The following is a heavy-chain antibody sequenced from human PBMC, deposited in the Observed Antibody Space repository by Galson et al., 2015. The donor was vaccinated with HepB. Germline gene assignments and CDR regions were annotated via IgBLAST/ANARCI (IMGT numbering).Heavy chain of an antibody. CDR2: INPSGGST. V-gene: IGHV1-46*01. J-gene: IGHJ3*02. D-gene: IGHD2-2*01. Sequence: SVKVSCKASGYTFTSYYMHWVRQAPGQGLEWMGIINPSGGSTSYAQKFQGRVTMTRDTSTSTVYMELSSLRSEDTAVYYCARELGYCSSTSRYWSDAFDIWGQGTMVTVSS. CDR3: ARELGYCSSTSRYWSDAFDI. CDR1: GYTFTSYY.